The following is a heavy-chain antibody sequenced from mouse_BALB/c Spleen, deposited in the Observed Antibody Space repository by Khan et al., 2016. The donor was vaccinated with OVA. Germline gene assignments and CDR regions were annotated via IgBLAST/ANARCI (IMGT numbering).Heavy chain of an antibody. J-gene: IGHJ4*01. CDR3: AREKYYGRSCYAMDY. D-gene: IGHD1-1*01. CDR2: IGPGSSNT. CDR1: GYTFTSYW. Sequence: DLVKPGTSVKLYCKASGYTFTSYWINWIKQRPGQGLEWIGRIGPGSSNTYYNEMFKGKAALTVDTSSSTAYIQLSSLSSEDSAVYFFAREKYYGRSCYAMDYWGQGTSVTVSS. V-gene: IGHV1S41*01.